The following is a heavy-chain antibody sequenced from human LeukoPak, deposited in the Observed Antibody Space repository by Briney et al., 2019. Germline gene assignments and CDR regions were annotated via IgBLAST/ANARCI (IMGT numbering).Heavy chain of an antibody. CDR1: GITSSRLA. D-gene: IGHD3-16*01. CDR2: IRGNGET. Sequence: PALSLSFTVAASGITSSRLAMSMVGEGPSRKKEWVSSIRGNGETFYADSVKGRFTLSSDSSRNTVYFQLNNLGVEDTAIYYCAKASWVSSTDAVRWGQGTLVTVSS. V-gene: IGHV3-23*01. J-gene: IGHJ4*02. CDR3: AKASWVSSTDAVR.